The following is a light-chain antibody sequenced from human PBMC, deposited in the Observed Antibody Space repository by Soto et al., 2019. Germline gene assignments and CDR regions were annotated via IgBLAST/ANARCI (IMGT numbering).Light chain of an antibody. Sequence: DIQMTQSPSTLSASVGDRVTITCRASQYISSWLAWYQQKPGKAPKILIYKASSLESGVPSRFSGSGSGTECTLTISSLQPDDFATYYCQQYNSQRTFGQGTKVEIK. CDR1: QYISSW. CDR3: QQYNSQRT. V-gene: IGKV1-5*03. J-gene: IGKJ1*01. CDR2: KAS.